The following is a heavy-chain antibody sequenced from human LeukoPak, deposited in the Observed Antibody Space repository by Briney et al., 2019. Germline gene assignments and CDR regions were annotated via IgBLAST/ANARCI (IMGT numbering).Heavy chain of an antibody. CDR3: ARGATTGRYYYMDV. Sequence: GGSLRLSCAASGFTFSGYSMNWVRQAPGKGLEWVSSISSSSSYIYYADSVKGRFTISRDNAKNSLYLQMNSLRAEDTAVYYCARGATTGRYYYMDVWGKGTTVTVSS. D-gene: IGHD4-11*01. J-gene: IGHJ6*03. CDR1: GFTFSGYS. CDR2: ISSSSSYI. V-gene: IGHV3-21*01.